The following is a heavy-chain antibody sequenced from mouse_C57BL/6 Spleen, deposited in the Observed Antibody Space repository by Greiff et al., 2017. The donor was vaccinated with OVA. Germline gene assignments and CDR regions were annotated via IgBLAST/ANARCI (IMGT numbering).Heavy chain of an antibody. J-gene: IGHJ4*01. CDR2: IDPSDSET. V-gene: IGHV1-52*01. CDR3: ARSGDGYGYYAMDY. Sequence: QVQLQQPGAELVRPGSSVKLSCKASGYTFTSYWMHWVKQRPIQGLEWIGNIDPSDSETHYNQKFKDKATLTVDKSSSTAYMQLSSLTSEDSAVYYCARSGDGYGYYAMDYWGQGTSVTVSS. D-gene: IGHD2-3*01. CDR1: GYTFTSYW.